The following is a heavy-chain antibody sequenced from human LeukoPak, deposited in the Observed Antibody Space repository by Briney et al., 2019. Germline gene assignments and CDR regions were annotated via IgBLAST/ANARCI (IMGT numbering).Heavy chain of an antibody. Sequence: PGGSLRLSCAASGFTFSSYAMSWVRQAPGKGLEWVSSISSSSSYIYYADSVKGRFTISRDNAKNSLYLQMNSLRAEDTAVYYCARDVSSFYYMDVWGKGTTVTVSS. D-gene: IGHD1-26*01. CDR2: ISSSSSYI. V-gene: IGHV3-21*01. CDR3: ARDVSSFYYMDV. J-gene: IGHJ6*03. CDR1: GFTFSSYA.